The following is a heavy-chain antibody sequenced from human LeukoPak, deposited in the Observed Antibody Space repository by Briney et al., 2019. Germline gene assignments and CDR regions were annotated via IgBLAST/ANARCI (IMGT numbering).Heavy chain of an antibody. CDR2: IYHSGST. CDR3: ARGPNCGGLKWLVRMCEYYFDY. Sequence: PSETLSLTCTVSGYSISSGYYWGWIRQPPGKGLEWIGSIYHSGSTYYNPSLKSRVTISVDTSKNQFSLKLSSVTAADTAVYYCARGPNCGGLKWLVRMCEYYFDYWGQGTLVTVSS. V-gene: IGHV4-38-2*02. D-gene: IGHD6-19*01. J-gene: IGHJ4*02. CDR1: GYSISSGYY.